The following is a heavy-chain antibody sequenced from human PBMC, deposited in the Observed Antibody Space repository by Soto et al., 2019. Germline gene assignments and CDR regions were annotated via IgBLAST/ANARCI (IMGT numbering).Heavy chain of an antibody. Sequence: GGSLRLSCAASGFTFSSYAMSWVRQAPGKGLEWVSAISGSGGSTYYADSVKGRFTISRDNSKNTLYLQMNSLRAEDTAVYYCAKDLYYYDSSGEPIYFDYWGQGTLVTVSS. J-gene: IGHJ4*02. CDR2: ISGSGGST. CDR1: GFTFSSYA. V-gene: IGHV3-23*01. CDR3: AKDLYYYDSSGEPIYFDY. D-gene: IGHD3-22*01.